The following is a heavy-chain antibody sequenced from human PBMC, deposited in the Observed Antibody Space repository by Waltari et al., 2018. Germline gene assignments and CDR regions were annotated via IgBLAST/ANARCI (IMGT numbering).Heavy chain of an antibody. Sequence: QLQLQESGPGLVKPSETLSLTCTVSGGSISSSSYYWGWIRQPPGKGLEWIGSIYYSGSTYYNPSLKSRVTISVDTSKNQFSLKLSSVTAADTAVYYCARAEYDSSGYFGYWGQGTLVTVSS. V-gene: IGHV4-39*07. CDR3: ARAEYDSSGYFGY. CDR1: GGSISSSSYY. D-gene: IGHD3-22*01. J-gene: IGHJ4*02. CDR2: IYYSGST.